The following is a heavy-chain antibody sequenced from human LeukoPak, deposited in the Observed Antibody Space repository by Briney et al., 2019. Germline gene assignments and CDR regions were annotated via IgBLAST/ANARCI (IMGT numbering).Heavy chain of an antibody. CDR2: IYYIGST. Sequence: SETLSLTCTVSGGSISNYYWSWIRQPPGKELEWIGYIYYIGSTNYNPSLKRRVTISVDTSKNQFSLKLSSVTAADTAVYYCARDHGTYYYDSSGYPGDYWGQGTLVTVSS. J-gene: IGHJ4*02. D-gene: IGHD3-22*01. V-gene: IGHV4-59*01. CDR1: GGSISNYY. CDR3: ARDHGTYYYDSSGYPGDY.